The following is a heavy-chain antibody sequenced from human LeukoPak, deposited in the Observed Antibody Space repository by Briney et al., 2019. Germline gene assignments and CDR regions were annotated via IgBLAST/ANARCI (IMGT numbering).Heavy chain of an antibody. J-gene: IGHJ4*02. Sequence: PSETLSLTCTVSGGSISSTSYYWAWVRQPPGKGLEWIGNIYYRGSTYYNPSLKSRVTISIDMSKNQFSLRLTSVTAADTALYYCARLIYGDERTFDYWGQGTLVTVSS. CDR2: IYYRGST. D-gene: IGHD4-17*01. CDR3: ARLIYGDERTFDY. CDR1: GGSISSTSYY. V-gene: IGHV4-39*01.